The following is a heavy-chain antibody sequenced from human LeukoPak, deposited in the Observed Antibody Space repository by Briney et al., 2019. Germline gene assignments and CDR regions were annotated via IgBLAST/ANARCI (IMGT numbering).Heavy chain of an antibody. J-gene: IGHJ4*02. CDR3: AKDKTISDPFDY. V-gene: IGHV3-23*01. CDR1: GFTFSSYA. D-gene: IGHD3-9*01. Sequence: PGGSLRLSCAASGFTFSSYAMSWVRQAPGKGLEWVPAISGSGGSTYYADSVKGRFTISRDNSKNTLYLQITGLRAEDTAIYYCAKDKTISDPFDYWGQGTLVTVSS. CDR2: ISGSGGST.